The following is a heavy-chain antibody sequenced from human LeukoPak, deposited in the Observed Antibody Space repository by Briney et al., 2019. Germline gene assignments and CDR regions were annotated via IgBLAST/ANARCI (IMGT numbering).Heavy chain of an antibody. CDR3: ASQDKYSSSWYRYFQH. Sequence: GGSLRLSCAASGFTLNRYSMNWVRQAPGKGLEWISSISSSSSYIYYADSVKGRFTISRDNAKNTLYLQMNSLRAEDTAVYYCASQDKYSSSWYRYFQHWGQGTLVTVSS. CDR2: ISSSSSYI. CDR1: GFTLNRYS. J-gene: IGHJ1*01. V-gene: IGHV3-21*01. D-gene: IGHD6-13*01.